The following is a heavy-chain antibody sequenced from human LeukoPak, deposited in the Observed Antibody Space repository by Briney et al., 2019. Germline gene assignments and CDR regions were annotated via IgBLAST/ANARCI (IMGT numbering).Heavy chain of an antibody. CDR2: IKQDGSEK. CDR1: GFTFSSYW. V-gene: IGHV3-7*01. J-gene: IGHJ4*02. Sequence: GGSLRLSCAASGFTFSSYWMSWVRQAPGKGLEWVANIKQDGSEKYYVDSVKGRFTISRDNAKNSLYLQMNSLRAEDTAVYYWATKGYSYAKGYWGQGTLVTISS. D-gene: IGHD5-18*01. CDR3: ATKGYSYAKGY.